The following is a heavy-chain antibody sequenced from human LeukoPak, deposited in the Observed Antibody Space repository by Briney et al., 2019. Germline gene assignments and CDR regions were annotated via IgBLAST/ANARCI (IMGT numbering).Heavy chain of an antibody. D-gene: IGHD3-3*01. J-gene: IGHJ4*02. Sequence: GGSLRLSCAASGFTFSSYSMNWVRQAPGKGLEWVSSISSSSSYIYYADSVKGRFTISRDNAKNSLYLQMNSLRAEDTAVYYCARDLWSGYSALFDYWGQGTLATVSS. CDR1: GFTFSSYS. V-gene: IGHV3-21*01. CDR2: ISSSSSYI. CDR3: ARDLWSGYSALFDY.